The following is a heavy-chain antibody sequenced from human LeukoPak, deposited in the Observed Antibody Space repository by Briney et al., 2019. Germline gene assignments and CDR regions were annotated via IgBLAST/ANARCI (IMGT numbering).Heavy chain of an antibody. CDR2: IYNGVNT. J-gene: IGHJ3*02. V-gene: IGHV4-61*01. D-gene: IGHD1-26*01. CDR1: GASVSSASY. Sequence: SETLSLTCTVSGASVSSASYWTWIRQPPGKGVEWIAHIYNGVNTNYNPSLKSRVTISADQSKNQFSLKLSSVTAADTAVYYCARDRGGTYTPYNRAFDIWGQGTMITVSS. CDR3: ARDRGGTYTPYNRAFDI.